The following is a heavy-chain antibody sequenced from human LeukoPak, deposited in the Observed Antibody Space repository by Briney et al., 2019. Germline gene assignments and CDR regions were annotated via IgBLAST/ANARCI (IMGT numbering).Heavy chain of an antibody. V-gene: IGHV7-4-1*02. J-gene: IGHJ4*02. D-gene: IGHD3-10*01. Sequence: ASVKVSYKASGGAFTNYAFSWVRQAPGQGLEWMGWINTNTGNPAYAQGFAGRFVFSSDKSVSAAYLQISNLKAEDTAVYYCARSSRGVIGLLDYWGQGTLVTVSS. CDR3: ARSSRGVIGLLDY. CDR2: INTNTGNP. CDR1: GGAFTNYA.